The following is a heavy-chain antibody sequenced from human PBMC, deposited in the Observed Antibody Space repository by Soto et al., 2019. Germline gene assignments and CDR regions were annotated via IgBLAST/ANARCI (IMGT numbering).Heavy chain of an antibody. V-gene: IGHV1-18*01. D-gene: IGHD1-26*01. CDR2: LSAYNGNT. CDR3: ASSIVGATGGAFDI. CDR1: GYTFTSYG. J-gene: IGHJ3*02. Sequence: QVQLAQSGAAVKKPGASVKFSCKASGYTFTSYGISWVRQAPGQELEWMGWLSAYNGNTNYAQKLQGRGTMPPHTSTRTAYMELRSLRSDDTAVYYCASSIVGATGGAFDIWGQWTMVTVSS.